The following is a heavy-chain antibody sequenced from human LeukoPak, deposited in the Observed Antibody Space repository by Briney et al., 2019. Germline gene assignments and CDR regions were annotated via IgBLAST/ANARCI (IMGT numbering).Heavy chain of an antibody. CDR3: ATVPRQTEDSSGYYTDY. CDR1: GYTLTELS. V-gene: IGHV1-24*01. J-gene: IGHJ4*02. D-gene: IGHD3-22*01. CDR2: FDPEDGET. Sequence: GASVKVSCKVSGYTLTELSMHWVRQAPGKGLEWMGGFDPEDGETIYAQKFQGRVTMTEDTSTDTAYMELSSLRSEDTAVYYCATVPRQTEDSSGYYTDYWGQGTLVTVSS.